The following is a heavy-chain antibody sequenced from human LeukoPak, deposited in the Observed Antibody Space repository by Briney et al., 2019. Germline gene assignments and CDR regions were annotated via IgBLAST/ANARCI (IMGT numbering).Heavy chain of an antibody. CDR3: ARDGAALGIPNWFDP. J-gene: IGHJ5*02. CDR2: IYHSGST. D-gene: IGHD7-27*01. CDR1: GGSISSGDYY. V-gene: IGHV4-30-4*08. Sequence: PSETLSLTCTVSGGSISSGDYYWSWIRQPPGKGLEWIGYIYHSGSTYYNPSLKSRVTISVDTSKNQFSLKLSSVTAADTAVYYCARDGAALGIPNWFDPWGQGTLVTVSS.